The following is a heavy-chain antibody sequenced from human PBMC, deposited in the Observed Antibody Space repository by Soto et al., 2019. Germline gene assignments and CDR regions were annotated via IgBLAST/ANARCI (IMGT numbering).Heavy chain of an antibody. D-gene: IGHD6-19*01. J-gene: IGHJ4*02. V-gene: IGHV4-4*07. CDR2: IYSSGST. Sequence: SETLSLTCTVPSDSISSYYWTWIRQPAGKGLEWIGQIYSSGSTNYNPSLNSRVSMSLDTSKKQIFLKLLSVTAADTAVYYCARRGPQTGWSFDYWGQGTLVTVSS. CDR3: ARRGPQTGWSFDY. CDR1: SDSISSYY.